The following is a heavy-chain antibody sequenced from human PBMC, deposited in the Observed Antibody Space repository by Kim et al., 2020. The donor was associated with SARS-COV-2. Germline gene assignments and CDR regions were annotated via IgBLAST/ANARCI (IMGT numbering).Heavy chain of an antibody. Sequence: SQTLSLTCTVSGGSISSNSYLWAWLRQPPGRGLEWIGTIFYSGSTYYNPSLKSRIIISVDTSKNQFSLKLTSVTAADTAVYYCARGGRQLERRGGLYYGLDVWGQGTTVTVSS. J-gene: IGHJ6*02. D-gene: IGHD1-1*01. CDR2: IFYSGST. V-gene: IGHV4-39*07. CDR3: ARGGRQLERRGGLYYGLDV. CDR1: GGSISSNSYL.